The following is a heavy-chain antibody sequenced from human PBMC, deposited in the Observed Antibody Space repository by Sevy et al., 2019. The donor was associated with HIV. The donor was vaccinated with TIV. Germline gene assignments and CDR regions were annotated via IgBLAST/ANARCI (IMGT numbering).Heavy chain of an antibody. CDR2: IWYDGSSK. CDR3: ARDKLLPVMVTMVRGALSYYFDY. V-gene: IGHV3-33*01. CDR1: GFTFSDYG. D-gene: IGHD3-10*01. Sequence: GGSLRLSCAASGFTFSDYGMHWVRQSPGKGLERVAVIWYDGSSKYYADSVKGRFTISRDNSKKTVYLQMNSLRAEDTAVYYCARDKLLPVMVTMVRGALSYYFDYWGQGTLVTVSS. J-gene: IGHJ4*02.